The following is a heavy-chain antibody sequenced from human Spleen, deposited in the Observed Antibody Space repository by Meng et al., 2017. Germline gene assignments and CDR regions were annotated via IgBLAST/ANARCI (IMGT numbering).Heavy chain of an antibody. D-gene: IGHD5-12*01. CDR3: ARGGLGYSGRYYFDD. CDR1: GGSISSYY. J-gene: IGHJ4*02. CDR2: IYYSGST. V-gene: IGHV4-59*01. Sequence: SETLSLTCTVSGGSISSYYWSWIRQPPGRGLEWIGYIYYSGSTNYNPSLDSRVTISVDTSRNQISLQVTSMAAAYTSVYYCARGGLGYSGRYYFDDWGQGTLVTVSS.